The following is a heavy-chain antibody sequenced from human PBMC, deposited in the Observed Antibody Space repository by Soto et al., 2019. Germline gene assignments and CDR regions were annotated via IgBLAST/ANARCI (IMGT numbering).Heavy chain of an antibody. V-gene: IGHV4-31*03. D-gene: IGHD2-15*01. CDR1: GGSISSGGYY. CDR3: ARSLVRGKYYYYYMDV. CDR2: IYYSGST. Sequence: SETLSLTCTVSGGSISSGGYYWSWIRQHPGKGLEWIGYIYYSGSTYYNPSLRSRVTISVDTSKNQFSLKLSSVTAADTAVYYCARSLVRGKYYYYYMDVWGKGTTVTVSS. J-gene: IGHJ6*03.